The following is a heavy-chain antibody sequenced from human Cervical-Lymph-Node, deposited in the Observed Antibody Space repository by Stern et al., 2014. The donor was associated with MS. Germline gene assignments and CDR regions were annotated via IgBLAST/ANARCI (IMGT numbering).Heavy chain of an antibody. Sequence: QLVQSGAEVKKPGASVKVSCKASGYTFISYYMHWVRQAPGQGLEWMGLIQTSGGDTRYPQKFQGRVTMTRDTSTSTVYMELRTLTSEDTAVYYCVREFMEGYCSGGSCYAMDVWGQGTTVTVSS. V-gene: IGHV1-46*01. CDR1: GYTFISYY. CDR3: VREFMEGYCSGGSCYAMDV. J-gene: IGHJ6*02. CDR2: IQTSGGDT. D-gene: IGHD2-15*01.